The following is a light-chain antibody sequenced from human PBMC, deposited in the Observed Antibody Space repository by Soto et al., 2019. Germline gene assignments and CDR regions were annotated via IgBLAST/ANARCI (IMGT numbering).Light chain of an antibody. CDR2: AAS. CDR1: QSITDY. J-gene: IGKJ5*01. CDR3: QQTYITPFT. Sequence: DIQMTQSPCSLSASVGDRVTITCRASQSITDYLNWYQQKPGKAPKLLIYAASSLQSGVPSRFSASGSGTDFTLTISRLQPEDSATYFCQQTYITPFTFGQGTRLEIK. V-gene: IGKV1-39*01.